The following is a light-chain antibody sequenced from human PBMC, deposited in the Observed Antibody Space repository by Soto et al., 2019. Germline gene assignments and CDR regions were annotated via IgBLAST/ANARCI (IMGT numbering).Light chain of an antibody. J-gene: IGKJ1*01. CDR2: GAS. CDR3: QQYGSSPRP. CDR1: QTVTRSS. V-gene: IGKV3-20*01. Sequence: EIVLTQSPGTLSLSPGERATLSCRASQTVTRSSLAWYQQKPGQAPRLLIYGASSRATGIPDRFSGSGSGKDFTFTFSRLEPEDFAVYYCQQYGSSPRPFGQETKVDIK.